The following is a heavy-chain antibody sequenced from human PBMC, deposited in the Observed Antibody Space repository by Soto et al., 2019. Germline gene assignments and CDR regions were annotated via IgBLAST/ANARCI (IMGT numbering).Heavy chain of an antibody. CDR2: INAGNGNT. Sequence: QVQLVQSGAEVKKPGASVKVSCKASGYTLTSYAMHWVRQAPGQRLEWMGWINAGNGNTKYSQKFQGRVTITRDTSASTAYMALSSLRSEDTAVYYCARDREYSSGWWDAFDIWGQGTMVTVSS. CDR3: ARDREYSSGWWDAFDI. J-gene: IGHJ3*02. CDR1: GYTLTSYA. D-gene: IGHD6-19*01. V-gene: IGHV1-3*01.